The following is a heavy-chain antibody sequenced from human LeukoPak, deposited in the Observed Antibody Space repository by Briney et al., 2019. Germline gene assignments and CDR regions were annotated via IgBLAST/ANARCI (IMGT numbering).Heavy chain of an antibody. D-gene: IGHD4-17*01. V-gene: IGHV3-23*01. CDR2: ISGSGSST. Sequence: GRTLILSCAAERFTVNECRTRWLPQDQKKGLDWVSIISGSGSSTNYADSVKGRFTISRDNSKNMVYLRMNSLRVEDTALYYCAKVLYGAHDAFDIWGQGTMVTVSS. CDR3: AKVLYGAHDAFDI. J-gene: IGHJ3*02. CDR1: RFTVNECR.